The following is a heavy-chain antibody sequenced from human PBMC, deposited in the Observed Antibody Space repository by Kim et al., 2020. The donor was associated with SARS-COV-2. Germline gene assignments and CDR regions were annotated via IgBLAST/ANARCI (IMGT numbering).Heavy chain of an antibody. CDR1: GFTFSSYG. CDR3: AKGGIAAAVDYYGMDV. CDR2: ISYDGSNK. D-gene: IGHD6-13*01. Sequence: GGYLRLSCAASGFTFSSYGMHWVRQAPGKGLEWVAVISYDGSNKYYADSVKGRFTISRDNSKNTLYLQMNSLRAEDTAVYYCAKGGIAAAVDYYGMDVWGQGTTVTVSS. J-gene: IGHJ6*02. V-gene: IGHV3-30*18.